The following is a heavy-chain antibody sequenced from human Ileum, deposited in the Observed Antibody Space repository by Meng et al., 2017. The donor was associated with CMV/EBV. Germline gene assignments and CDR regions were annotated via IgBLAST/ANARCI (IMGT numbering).Heavy chain of an antibody. CDR1: GFTFSGDW. CDR3: VTNVYCSGGGCRNY. V-gene: IGHV3-74*01. J-gene: IGHJ4*02. Sequence: GGSLRLSCAVSGFTFSGDWMHWVRQAPGKGLMLVSRINGDGTSSGYADSVKGRFTISRDNANNMLYLQLDSLRAEDTAVYYCVTNVYCSGGGCRNYWGQGTLVTVSS. D-gene: IGHD2-15*01. CDR2: INGDGTSS.